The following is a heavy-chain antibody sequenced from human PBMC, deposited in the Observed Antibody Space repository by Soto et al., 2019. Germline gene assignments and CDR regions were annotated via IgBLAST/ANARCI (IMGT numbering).Heavy chain of an antibody. CDR3: AKDLDSSSNFDY. V-gene: IGHV3-30*18. D-gene: IGHD6-13*01. J-gene: IGHJ4*02. Sequence: QVQLVESGGGVVQPGRSLRLSCAASGFTFSSYGMHWVRQAPGKGLEWVAVISYDGSNKYYADSVKGRFTISRDNSKNTRYLQMNSLRTEDTAVYYCAKDLDSSSNFDYWGQGTLVTVSS. CDR1: GFTFSSYG. CDR2: ISYDGSNK.